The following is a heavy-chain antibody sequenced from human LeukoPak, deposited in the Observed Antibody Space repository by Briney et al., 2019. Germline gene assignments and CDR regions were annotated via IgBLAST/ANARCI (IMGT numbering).Heavy chain of an antibody. Sequence: GGSLRLSCAASGFTFSFYTMNWVRQAPGKGLEWVSSISKSGYIVCAESVKGRFTTSRDNAKDTLYLQMDSLRAEDTAIYYCARDGPLSRNDRYAYESWGQGTLVTVSS. D-gene: IGHD3-16*01. CDR2: ISKSGYI. CDR1: GFTFSFYT. V-gene: IGHV3-21*01. J-gene: IGHJ4*02. CDR3: ARDGPLSRNDRYAYES.